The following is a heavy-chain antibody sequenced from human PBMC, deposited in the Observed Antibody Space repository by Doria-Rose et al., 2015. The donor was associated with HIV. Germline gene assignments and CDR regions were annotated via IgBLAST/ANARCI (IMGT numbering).Heavy chain of an antibody. V-gene: IGHV2-26*01. CDR2: ILSDDER. J-gene: IGHJ4*02. D-gene: IGHD6-13*01. CDR1: GVSLSSPGMG. CDR3: ARIKSSRWYHKYYFDF. Sequence: QVTLKESGPVLVKPTETLTLTCTVSGVSLSSPGMGVSWIRQPPGQALEWLANILSDDERYYKTSLKSRLTISRGTSKSQVVLTMTDMDPVDTATYYCARIKSSRWYHKYYFDFWGQGTLVIVSA.